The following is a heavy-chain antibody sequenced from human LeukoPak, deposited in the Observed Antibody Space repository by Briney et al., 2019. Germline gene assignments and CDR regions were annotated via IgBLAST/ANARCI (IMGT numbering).Heavy chain of an antibody. D-gene: IGHD5-18*01. CDR3: AREGYSSSFDY. V-gene: IGHV3-11*01. CDR1: GFTFNDYQ. CDR2: ISNSGTTI. Sequence: GGSLRLSCAASGFTFNDYQMNWIRQAPGKGPEWVSYISNSGTTIFYADSVRGRFTVSGDNARNSLLLQMDYLSAEDTAVYYCAREGYSSSFDYWGQGALVTVSS. J-gene: IGHJ4*01.